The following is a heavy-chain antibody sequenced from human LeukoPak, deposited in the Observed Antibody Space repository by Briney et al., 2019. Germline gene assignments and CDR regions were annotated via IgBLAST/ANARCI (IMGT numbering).Heavy chain of an antibody. CDR3: AGYDSSGYYTHAFDY. CDR1: GFTFSDYY. V-gene: IGHV3-11*04. J-gene: IGHJ4*02. Sequence: GGSLRLSCAASGFTFSDYYMSWIRQAPGKGLEWVSYISSSGSTIYYADSVKGRFTISRDNAKNSLYLQMNSLRAEDTAVYYCAGYDSSGYYTHAFDYWGQGTLVTVSS. CDR2: ISSSGSTI. D-gene: IGHD3-22*01.